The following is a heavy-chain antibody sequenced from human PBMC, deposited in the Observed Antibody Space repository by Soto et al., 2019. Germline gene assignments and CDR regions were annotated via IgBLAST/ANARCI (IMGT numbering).Heavy chain of an antibody. D-gene: IGHD4-17*01. CDR2: IYPDDSDI. V-gene: IGHV5-51*01. J-gene: IGHJ4*02. Sequence: PGESLKLSCKGSGYTFIHYLIGWVRQMPGKGLEWMGIIYPDDSDIRYSPSFQGQVTISADKSISTAYLQWSSLKASDTAMYYCARHLLGVTTPYFDYWGQGTLVTVSS. CDR1: GYTFIHYL. CDR3: ARHLLGVTTPYFDY.